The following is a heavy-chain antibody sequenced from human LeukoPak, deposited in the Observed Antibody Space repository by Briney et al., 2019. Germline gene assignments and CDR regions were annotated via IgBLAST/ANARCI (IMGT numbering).Heavy chain of an antibody. Sequence: SVKVSCKASGGTFSSYAISWVRQAPGQGLEWMGGIIPIFGIANYAQKFQGRVTITADESTSTAYMELSSLRSEDTAVYYCARAPGIAAAGTQSPFDYWGQGTLVTVSS. CDR3: ARAPGIAAAGTQSPFDY. CDR2: IIPIFGIA. J-gene: IGHJ4*02. CDR1: GGTFSSYA. D-gene: IGHD6-13*01. V-gene: IGHV1-69*13.